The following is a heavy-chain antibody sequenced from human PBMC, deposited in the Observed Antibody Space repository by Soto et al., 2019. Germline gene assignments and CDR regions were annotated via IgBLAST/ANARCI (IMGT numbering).Heavy chain of an antibody. Sequence: GGSLRLSCAASGFTFSDYAMXWVRQAPGKGLEWVSAISGRDFNIHYADSVKGRFTISRDNSKNTLYLQMNSLRAEDTAVYYCARAVALYYFDYWGQGTLVTVSS. CDR3: ARAVALYYFDY. J-gene: IGHJ4*02. V-gene: IGHV3-23*01. CDR1: GFTFSDYA. CDR2: ISGRDFNI. D-gene: IGHD6-19*01.